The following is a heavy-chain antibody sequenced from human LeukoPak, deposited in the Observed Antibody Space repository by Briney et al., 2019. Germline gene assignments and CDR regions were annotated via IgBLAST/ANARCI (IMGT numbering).Heavy chain of an antibody. Sequence: SETLSLTCSVSGGSISSGPYFWSWIRQSPGQGLEWIGYIWPSGSTNYNPSLKSRVTISVDTSKNQFSLKLSSVTAADAAVYYCARGLRFLEWLPLDYWGQGTLVTVSS. J-gene: IGHJ4*02. CDR2: IWPSGST. CDR3: ARGLRFLEWLPLDY. V-gene: IGHV4-30-2*06. CDR1: GGSISSGPYF. D-gene: IGHD3-3*01.